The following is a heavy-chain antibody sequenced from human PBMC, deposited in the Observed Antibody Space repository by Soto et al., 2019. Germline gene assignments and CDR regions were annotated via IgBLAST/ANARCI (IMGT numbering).Heavy chain of an antibody. CDR3: AKWMDDILTGYYPYYYYYYMDV. Sequence: GGSLRLSCAASGFTFSSYAMSWVRQAPGKGLEWVSAISGSGGSTYYADSVKGRFTISRDNSKNTRNLQMNSLRAEDTAVYYCAKWMDDILTGYYPYYYYYYMDVWGKGTTVTVSS. V-gene: IGHV3-23*01. J-gene: IGHJ6*03. CDR1: GFTFSSYA. D-gene: IGHD3-9*01. CDR2: ISGSGGST.